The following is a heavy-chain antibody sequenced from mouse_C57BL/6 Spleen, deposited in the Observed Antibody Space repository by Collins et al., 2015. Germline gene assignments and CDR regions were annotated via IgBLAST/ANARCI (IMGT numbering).Heavy chain of an antibody. CDR2: INTNTGEP. CDR3: ARDGNERCYY. CDR1: GYTFTNYG. V-gene: IGHV9-3*02. Sequence: QIQLVQSGPELKKPGETVKISCKASGYTFTNYGMNWVKQAPGKGLKWMGWINTNTGEPTYAEEFKGRFAFSLETSASTAYLQINNLKNEDTATYFCARDGNERCYYWGQGTTLTVSS. D-gene: IGHD2-1*01. J-gene: IGHJ2*01.